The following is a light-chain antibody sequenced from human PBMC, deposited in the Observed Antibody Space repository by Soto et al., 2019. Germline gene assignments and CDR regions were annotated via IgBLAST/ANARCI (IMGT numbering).Light chain of an antibody. CDR3: QHYCSS. V-gene: IGKV3-20*01. Sequence: EIVLTQSPGTLSLSPGERATLSCRASQGVSSSYLAWYQQKPGQPPRLLIYGASSRATCIPDRFSGSGSGTDFTLTITRVEQADFAVYYCQHYCSSFSGGTKVEIK. J-gene: IGKJ4*01. CDR2: GAS. CDR1: QGVSSSY.